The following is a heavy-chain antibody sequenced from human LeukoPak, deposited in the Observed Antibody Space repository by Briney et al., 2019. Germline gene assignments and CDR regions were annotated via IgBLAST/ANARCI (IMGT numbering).Heavy chain of an antibody. CDR2: ISYDGSNK. V-gene: IGHV3-30*03. CDR3: AFYYFGSGNYGYFDF. CDR1: GFTFSRYG. D-gene: IGHD3-10*01. Sequence: PGGSLRLSCAASGFTFSRYGMYWVRQAPGKGLEWVAVISYDGSNKNYADSVQGRFTISRDNSKNTLYLQMNSLRAEDTAVYYRAFYYFGSGNYGYFDFWGQGTLVTVSS. J-gene: IGHJ4*02.